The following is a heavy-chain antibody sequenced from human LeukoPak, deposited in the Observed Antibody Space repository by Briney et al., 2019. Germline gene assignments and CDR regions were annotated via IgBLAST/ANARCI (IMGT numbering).Heavy chain of an antibody. CDR1: GGSISSSSYY. J-gene: IGHJ3*02. V-gene: IGHV4-39*07. CDR3: ARSRWLAHDAFDI. CDR2: IYYSGST. Sequence: SETLSLTCTVSGGSISSSSYYWGWIRQPPGKGLEWIGSIYYSGSTYYNPSLKSRVTISVDTSKSQFSLRLNSVTTADTAVYYCARSRWLAHDAFDIWGQGTVVTVSS. D-gene: IGHD6-19*01.